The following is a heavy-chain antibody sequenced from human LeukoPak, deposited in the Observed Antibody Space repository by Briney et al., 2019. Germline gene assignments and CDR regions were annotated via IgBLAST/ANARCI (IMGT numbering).Heavy chain of an antibody. D-gene: IGHD3-3*01. CDR3: AGTLRFLEWSNFDY. J-gene: IGHJ4*02. CDR2: INHSGST. CDR1: GGSFSGYY. Sequence: SETLSLTCAVYGGSFSGYYWSWIRQPPGKGLEWIGEINHSGSTNYNPSLKSRVTISVDTSKNQFSLKLSSVTAADTAVYYCAGTLRFLEWSNFDYWGQGTLVTVSS. V-gene: IGHV4-34*01.